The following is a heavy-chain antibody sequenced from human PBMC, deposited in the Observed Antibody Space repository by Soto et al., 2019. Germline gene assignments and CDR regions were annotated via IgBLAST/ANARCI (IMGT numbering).Heavy chain of an antibody. Sequence: SETLSLTFTVSGGAVSSGSYYWSWIRQPPGKGLEWIGYIYCSGSTNYNPSLKSRVTISVDTSKNQFSLKLSSVTAADTAVYYCARVSVYCISTSCYQDHSYWGQGTLVTVSS. CDR1: GGAVSSGSYY. D-gene: IGHD2-2*01. V-gene: IGHV4-61*01. CDR3: ARVSVYCISTSCYQDHSY. CDR2: IYCSGST. J-gene: IGHJ4*02.